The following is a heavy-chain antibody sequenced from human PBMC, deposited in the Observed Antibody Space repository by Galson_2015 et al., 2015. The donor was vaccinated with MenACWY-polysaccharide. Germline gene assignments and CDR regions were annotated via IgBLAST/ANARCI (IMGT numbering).Heavy chain of an antibody. V-gene: IGHV3-23*01. CDR1: GFTFSSYT. J-gene: IGHJ4*02. Sequence: SLRLSCAASGFTFSSYTISWVRQAPGKGLEWVSAMSGTGGDIYYADSVKGRFTISRDNSKNTLSLQMNTLRAEDTAVYFCAKDKLPRFWGYFDYWGQGTLVTVSS. D-gene: IGHD3-10*01. CDR3: AKDKLPRFWGYFDY. CDR2: MSGTGGDI.